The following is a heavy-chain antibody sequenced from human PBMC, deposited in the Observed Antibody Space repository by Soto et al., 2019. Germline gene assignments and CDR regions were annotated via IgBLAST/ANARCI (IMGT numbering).Heavy chain of an antibody. CDR2: ISAYNGNT. CDR1: GYTFTSYG. V-gene: IGHV1-18*01. CDR3: ARDLRYCSGGSCPFDY. D-gene: IGHD2-15*01. Sequence: ASVKVSCKASGYTFTSYGISWVRQAPGQGLEWMGWISAYNGNTNYAQKHQRRATMTTDTSTSTAYMELRSLRSDDTVVYYCARDLRYCSGGSCPFDYWGQGTLVTVSS. J-gene: IGHJ4*02.